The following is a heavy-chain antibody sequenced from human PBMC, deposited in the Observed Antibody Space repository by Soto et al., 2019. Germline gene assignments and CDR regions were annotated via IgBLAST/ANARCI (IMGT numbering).Heavy chain of an antibody. V-gene: IGHV1-18*01. Sequence: QVQLVQSGGEVKKPGASVKVSCKASGYTFTSYGISWVRQAPGQGLEWMGWISTYNGNTNYAQKVQGRVTMTTDTSTSTDYMALRSLRSDDTDVYYCARASGDYGLSEYFQHWGQGTLVTVSS. D-gene: IGHD4-17*01. J-gene: IGHJ1*01. CDR1: GYTFTSYG. CDR3: ARASGDYGLSEYFQH. CDR2: ISTYNGNT.